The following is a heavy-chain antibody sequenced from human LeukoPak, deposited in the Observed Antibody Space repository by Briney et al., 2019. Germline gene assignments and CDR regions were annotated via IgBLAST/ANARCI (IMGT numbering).Heavy chain of an antibody. D-gene: IGHD2-15*01. CDR3: ASGKDVVVVVAADKAAEYFQH. V-gene: IGHV1-69*05. J-gene: IGHJ1*01. Sequence: SVKVSCKASGGTFSSYAISWVRQAPGQGLEWMGGIIPIFGTANYAQKFQGRVTITTDESTSTAYMELSSLRSEDTAVYYCASGKDVVVVVAADKAAEYFQHWGQGTLVTVSS. CDR1: GGTFSSYA. CDR2: IIPIFGTA.